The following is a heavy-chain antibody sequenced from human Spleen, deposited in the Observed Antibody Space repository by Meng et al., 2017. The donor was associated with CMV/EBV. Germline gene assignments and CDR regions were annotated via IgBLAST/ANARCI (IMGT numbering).Heavy chain of an antibody. CDR1: GFTFSSYA. CDR2: ISHDGSNK. V-gene: IGHV3-30-3*01. J-gene: IGHJ6*02. CDR3: ARVYSGLDV. Sequence: GGSLRLSCAASGFTFSSYAMHWVRQAPGKGLEWVALISHDGSNKYYADSVKGRFTISRDDSKNTLYLEMNSLRAEDTAMYYCARVYSGLDVWGQGTTVTVSS.